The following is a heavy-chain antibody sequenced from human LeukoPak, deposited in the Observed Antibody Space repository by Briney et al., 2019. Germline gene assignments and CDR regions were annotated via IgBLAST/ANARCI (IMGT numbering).Heavy chain of an antibody. CDR1: AGSISNYY. Sequence: SETLSLTCTVSAGSISNYYWSWIRQPPGKGLEWIGYIYYSGTTNYNPSLKSRVTISVDTSKNQFSLKLSSVTAADTAVYYCAAVPAAMIDYYYMDVWGKGTTVTVSS. V-gene: IGHV4-59*08. D-gene: IGHD2-2*01. CDR2: IYYSGTT. J-gene: IGHJ6*03. CDR3: AAVPAAMIDYYYMDV.